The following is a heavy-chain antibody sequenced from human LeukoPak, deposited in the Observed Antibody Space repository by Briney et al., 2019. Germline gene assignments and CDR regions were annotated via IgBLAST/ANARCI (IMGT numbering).Heavy chain of an antibody. CDR2: FDPEDGET. CDR3: ATGRAGGSQTYYYYYMDV. CDR1: GYTLTELS. J-gene: IGHJ6*03. V-gene: IGHV1-24*01. Sequence: ASVKVSCKVSGYTLTELSMHWVRQAPGKGLEWMGGFDPEDGETIYAQKFQGRVTMTEDTSTDTAYMELSSLRSEDTAVYYCATGRAGGSQTYYYYYMDVWGKGTTVTVSS. D-gene: IGHD1-26*01.